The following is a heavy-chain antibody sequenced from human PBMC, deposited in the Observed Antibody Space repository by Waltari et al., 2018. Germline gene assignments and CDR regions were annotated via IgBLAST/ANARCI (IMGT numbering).Heavy chain of an antibody. CDR3: ARAFYGDYGFDY. CDR2: INHSGST. V-gene: IGHV4-34*01. CDR1: GGSFRGYY. Sequence: QVQLQQWGAGLLKPSETLSLTCAVYGGSFRGYYWSWIRQPPGKGLEWIGEINHSGSTNYNPSLKSRVTISVDTSKNQFSLKLSSVTAADTAVYYCARAFYGDYGFDYWGQGTLVTVSS. J-gene: IGHJ4*02. D-gene: IGHD4-17*01.